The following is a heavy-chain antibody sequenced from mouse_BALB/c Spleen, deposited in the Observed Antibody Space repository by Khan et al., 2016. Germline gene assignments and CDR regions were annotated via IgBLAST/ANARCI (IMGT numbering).Heavy chain of an antibody. Sequence: QIQLVQSGAELARPGASVKMSCKASGYTFTSYTMYWVKQRPGQGLEWIGYINPSSGYINYNQKFKDKATLSADKSSSTAYMQLSSLTSEDSAVYYCARDYYGSTLRYWGQGTTLTVSS. CDR3: ARDYYGSTLRY. CDR2: INPSSGYI. D-gene: IGHD1-1*01. J-gene: IGHJ2*01. CDR1: GYTFTSYT. V-gene: IGHV1-4*01.